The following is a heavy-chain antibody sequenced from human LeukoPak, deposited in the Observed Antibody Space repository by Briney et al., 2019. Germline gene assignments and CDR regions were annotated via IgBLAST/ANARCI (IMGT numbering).Heavy chain of an antibody. J-gene: IGHJ4*02. Sequence: GGSLRLSCAASGFTFSSYEMNWVRQAPGKGLEWASYISSSGSTIYYADSVKGRFTISRDNAKNSLYLQMNSLRAEDTAVYYCARGGRRWELLPLNYFDYWGQGTLVTVSS. CDR2: ISSSGSTI. CDR3: ARGGRRWELLPLNYFDY. CDR1: GFTFSSYE. D-gene: IGHD1-26*01. V-gene: IGHV3-48*03.